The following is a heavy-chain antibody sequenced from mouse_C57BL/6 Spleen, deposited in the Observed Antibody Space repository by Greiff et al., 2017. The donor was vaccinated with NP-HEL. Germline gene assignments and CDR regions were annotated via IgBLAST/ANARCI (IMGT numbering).Heavy chain of an antibody. V-gene: IGHV1-82*01. Sequence: QVQLKESGPELVKPGASVKISCKASGYAFSSSWMNWVKQRPGKGLEWIGRIYPGDGDTNYNGKFKGKATLTADKSSSTAYMQLSSLTSEDSAVYFCARLAGFYYFDYWGQGTTLTVSS. D-gene: IGHD3-3*01. CDR1: GYAFSSSW. CDR3: ARLAGFYYFDY. J-gene: IGHJ2*01. CDR2: IYPGDGDT.